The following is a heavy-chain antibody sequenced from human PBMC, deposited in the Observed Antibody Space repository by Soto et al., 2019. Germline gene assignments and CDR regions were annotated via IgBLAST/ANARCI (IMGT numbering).Heavy chain of an antibody. Sequence: GSLRLSCAASGFTFSSYWMHWVRQATGKGLVWVARINFDGSRTDYADSVKGRFTTSRDNAKNSLYLQMNSLRAEDTALYYCEALYYDTSGNFFDYWGQGTQVTVSS. J-gene: IGHJ4*02. V-gene: IGHV3-74*01. CDR1: GFTFSSYW. CDR3: EALYYDTSGNFFDY. CDR2: INFDGSRT. D-gene: IGHD3-22*01.